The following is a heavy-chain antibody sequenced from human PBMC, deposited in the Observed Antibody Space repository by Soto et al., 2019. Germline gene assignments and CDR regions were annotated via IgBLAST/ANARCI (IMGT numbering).Heavy chain of an antibody. CDR2: IYWDDDK. CDR1: GFSLSSTRMA. CDR3: AHIVVAGLGYYFDY. V-gene: IGHV2-5*02. D-gene: IGHD6-19*01. J-gene: IGHJ4*02. Sequence: QITLKESGPPLVKPTQTLTLTCTFSGFSLSSTRMAVGWIRQPPGKALEWLALIYWDDDKRYSPFLKSRLIITKDTSKNQVVLTMSNMDPVDTARYYCAHIVVAGLGYYFDYWGQGTLVTVSS.